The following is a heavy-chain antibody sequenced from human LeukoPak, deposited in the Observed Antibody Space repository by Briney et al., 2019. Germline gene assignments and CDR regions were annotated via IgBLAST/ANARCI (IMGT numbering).Heavy chain of an antibody. CDR2: IIPIFGTA. Sequence: SVKVSCKASGGTFSSYAISWVRQAPGQGLEWMGGIIPIFGTANYAQKFQGRVTITADGSTSTAYMELSSLRSEDTAVYYCASHQTTVALWYFDYWGQGTLVTVSS. V-gene: IGHV1-69*13. J-gene: IGHJ4*02. CDR1: GGTFSSYA. CDR3: ASHQTTVALWYFDY. D-gene: IGHD4-11*01.